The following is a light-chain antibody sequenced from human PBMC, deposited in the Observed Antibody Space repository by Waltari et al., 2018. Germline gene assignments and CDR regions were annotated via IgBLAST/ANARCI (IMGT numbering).Light chain of an antibody. Sequence: QSVMTQPPSASGTPGQRVTISCSGSNSDIGSNYVYWYQQLPGTAPKLLIYSNKQRPSGVPDGFSGSKSGTSASLAISGLQSEDEGDYYCASWDDRLYGWVFGGGTTVTVL. J-gene: IGLJ3*02. CDR3: ASWDDRLYGWV. CDR1: NSDIGSNY. V-gene: IGLV1-44*01. CDR2: SNK.